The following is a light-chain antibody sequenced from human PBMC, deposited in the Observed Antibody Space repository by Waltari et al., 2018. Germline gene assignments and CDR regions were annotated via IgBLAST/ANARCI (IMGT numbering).Light chain of an antibody. CDR2: DAC. CDR1: QSVTTW. Sequence: DIQLTQSPSTLSASVGDRVTITCRASQSVTTWLAWYQQKAGKAPKLLIYDACIVQSGVPSRFSGGGSGTEFSLTINSLQPDDFATYYCQQYNDRVLTFGQGT. CDR3: QQYNDRVLT. J-gene: IGKJ2*01. V-gene: IGKV1-5*01.